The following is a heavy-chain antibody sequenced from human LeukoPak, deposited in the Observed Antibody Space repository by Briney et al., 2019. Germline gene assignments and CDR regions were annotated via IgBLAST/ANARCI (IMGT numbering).Heavy chain of an antibody. CDR3: ARVPGPYYGDIVYYFDY. CDR2: MNPNSGNT. D-gene: IGHD4-17*01. Sequence: ASVKVSCKASGYTFTSYDINWVRQATGQGPEWMGWMNPNSGNTGYAQKFQGRVTITRNTSISTAYMELSSLRSEDTAVYYCARVPGPYYGDIVYYFDYWGQGTLVTVSS. V-gene: IGHV1-8*03. J-gene: IGHJ4*02. CDR1: GYTFTSYD.